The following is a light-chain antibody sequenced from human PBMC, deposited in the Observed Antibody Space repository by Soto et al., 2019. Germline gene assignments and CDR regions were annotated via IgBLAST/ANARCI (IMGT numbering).Light chain of an antibody. J-gene: IGLJ3*02. V-gene: IGLV2-14*01. CDR1: SSDVGGYNY. CDR3: SSYTDSSTV. Sequence: QSVLTQPASVSGSPGQSITISCTGTSSDVGGYNYVSWYQQHPGKAPKLVIYEVTNRPSGVSHRFSGSKSGNTASLTISGLQAEDEADYYCSSYTDSSTVFGGGTKLTVL. CDR2: EVT.